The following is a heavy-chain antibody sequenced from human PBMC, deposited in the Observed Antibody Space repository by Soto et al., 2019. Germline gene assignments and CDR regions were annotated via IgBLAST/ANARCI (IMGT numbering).Heavy chain of an antibody. J-gene: IGHJ6*02. CDR3: ARVPLYCSSTSCYALYYYGMDV. CDR2: ISAYNGNT. CDR1: GYTFTSYG. V-gene: IGHV1-18*01. D-gene: IGHD2-2*01. Sequence: QVQLVQSGAEVKKPGASVKVSCKASGYTFTSYGISWVRQAPGQGLEWMGWISAYNGNTNYAQKLQGRVTMTTDTSTSXXYXEXXSLRSDDTAVYYCARVPLYCSSTSCYALYYYGMDVWDQGTTVTVSS.